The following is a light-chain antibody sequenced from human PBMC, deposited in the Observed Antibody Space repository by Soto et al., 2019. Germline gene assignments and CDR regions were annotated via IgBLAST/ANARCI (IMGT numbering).Light chain of an antibody. J-gene: IGKJ2*01. CDR2: AAS. CDR1: QGIRND. Sequence: DIQMTQSPSSLSASVGDRVTITCRASQGIRNDLGWYQQKPGKAPKRLIYAASSLQSGVPSRFSGSGSATEFTLTISSLQPEDFAAYYCQQSYSTPPGTFGQATKLEIK. V-gene: IGKV1-17*01. CDR3: QQSYSTPPGT.